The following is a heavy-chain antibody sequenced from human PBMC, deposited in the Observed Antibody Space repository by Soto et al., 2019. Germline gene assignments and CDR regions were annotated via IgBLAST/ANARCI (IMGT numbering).Heavy chain of an antibody. CDR1: GSAFTTYG. Sequence: QVHLVQSGAELKKPGASVQVSCQGSGSAFTTYGITWVRQAPGQGLEWMAWISAHNGNTDYAQKLQGRVTVTRDTSTSTAYMELRSLRSDDTAMYYGARGRYGDYWGQGALVTASS. CDR2: ISAHNGNT. D-gene: IGHD1-1*01. CDR3: ARGRYGDY. V-gene: IGHV1-18*01. J-gene: IGHJ4*02.